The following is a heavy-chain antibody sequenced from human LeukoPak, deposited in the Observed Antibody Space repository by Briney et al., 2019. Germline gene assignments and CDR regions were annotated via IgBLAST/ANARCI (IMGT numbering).Heavy chain of an antibody. Sequence: GASVRVSCKASGGTFSSYAISWVRQAPGQGLEWMSGIIRSFGTTNYAEKVQGRVTITADESTSTDYMELSSLRSEDTAVYYCAREYCGGDCYSPYYYGTDVWGKGTTVTVSS. CDR1: GGTFSSYA. J-gene: IGHJ6*04. V-gene: IGHV1-69*13. CDR2: IIRSFGTT. CDR3: AREYCGGDCYSPYYYGTDV. D-gene: IGHD2-21*02.